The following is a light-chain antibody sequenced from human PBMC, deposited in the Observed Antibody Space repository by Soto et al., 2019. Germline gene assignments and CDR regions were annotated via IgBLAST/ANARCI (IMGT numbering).Light chain of an antibody. Sequence: EFVLTQSPCTLSLSPGERATLSCRASQSVSGSDLAWYQQKPGQAPRLLISGVSNRATGTPDRFSGSGSGTDFTLTISRLEPEDFAVYYCQQYGSSPPTFGQGTKVDIK. CDR3: QQYGSSPPT. CDR1: QSVSGSD. J-gene: IGKJ1*01. V-gene: IGKV3-20*01. CDR2: GVS.